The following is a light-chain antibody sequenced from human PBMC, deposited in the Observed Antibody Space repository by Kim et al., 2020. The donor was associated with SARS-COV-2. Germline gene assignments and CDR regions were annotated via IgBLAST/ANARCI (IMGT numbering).Light chain of an antibody. J-gene: IGKJ4*01. Sequence: DIQMTQSPSSLSASVGDRVTITCRASQSISSYLNWYQQKPGKAPKFLIYAASSLQSGVPSRFSGSGSGTDFTLTISSLRPEDFATYYCQQSYSTPLTFGGGTKVDIK. V-gene: IGKV1-39*01. CDR1: QSISSY. CDR2: AAS. CDR3: QQSYSTPLT.